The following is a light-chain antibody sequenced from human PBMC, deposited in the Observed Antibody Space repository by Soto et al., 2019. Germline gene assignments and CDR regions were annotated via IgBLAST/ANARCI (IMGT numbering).Light chain of an antibody. J-gene: IGKJ1*01. Sequence: DIQMTQSPSTLSASVGDRVTITFRASQSISSWLAWYQQKPGKAPKLLIYDVSSLESGVPSRFSGSGPGTEFTLTISSLRPDDFATYYCQQYNDYSAWTFGQGTKVDIK. CDR3: QQYNDYSAWT. CDR1: QSISSW. V-gene: IGKV1-5*01. CDR2: DVS.